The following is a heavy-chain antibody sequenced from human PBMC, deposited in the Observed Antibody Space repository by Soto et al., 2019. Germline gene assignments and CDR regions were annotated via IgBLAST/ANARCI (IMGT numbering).Heavy chain of an antibody. CDR2: IIPIFGTA. V-gene: IGHV1-69*01. Sequence: QVQLVQSGAEVKKPGSSVKVSCKASGGTFSSYAISWVRQAPGQGLEWMGGIIPIFGTANYAQKFQGRVTITADECTSTADMERGSLRSEDTAVYYCARAVGFWIGVVYYYYGMDVWGQGTTVTVSS. CDR1: GGTFSSYA. CDR3: ARAVGFWIGVVYYYYGMDV. J-gene: IGHJ6*02. D-gene: IGHD3-3*01.